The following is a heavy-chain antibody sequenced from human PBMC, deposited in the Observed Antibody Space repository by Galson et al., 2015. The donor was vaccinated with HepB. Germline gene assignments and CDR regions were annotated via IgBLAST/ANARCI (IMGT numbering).Heavy chain of an antibody. D-gene: IGHD2-15*01. V-gene: IGHV5-51*01. CDR3: ARRGYCNGDGCSTAPLDL. Sequence: QSGAEVKKPGESLKISCKGSGYTFTNYWIGWARQMPGKGLEWMGIIYPGDFDTRYSPSFQGQVTISADKSITTAYLQWSSLKASDTAMYYCARRGYCNGDGCSTAPLDLWGRGTLVTVSS. CDR2: IYPGDFDT. CDR1: GYTFTNYW. J-gene: IGHJ2*01.